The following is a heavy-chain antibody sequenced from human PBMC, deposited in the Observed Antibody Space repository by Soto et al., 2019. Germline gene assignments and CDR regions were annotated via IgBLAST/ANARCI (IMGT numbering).Heavy chain of an antibody. V-gene: IGHV1-18*01. Sequence: ASVKVSCKASGYTFTSYGISWVRQAPGQGLEWMGWISAYNGNTSYAQKLQGRVTMTTDTSTSTAYMELRSLRSDDTAVYYCARERRGMVRGVIFDYWGQGTLVTVSS. CDR1: GYTFTSYG. CDR3: ARERRGMVRGVIFDY. D-gene: IGHD3-10*01. CDR2: ISAYNGNT. J-gene: IGHJ4*02.